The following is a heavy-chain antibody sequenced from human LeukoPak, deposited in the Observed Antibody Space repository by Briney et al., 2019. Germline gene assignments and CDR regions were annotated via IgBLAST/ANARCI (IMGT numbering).Heavy chain of an antibody. CDR1: GYTFTDYF. Sequence: ASVKVSCKASGYTFTDYFIHWVRQAPGQGLEWMGWINPHSGGRNSAQKFQGRVTMTRDTSISTAYMELSRLRSDDTAVYYCARELKTPARGYCSGGSCYRDYMDVWGKGTTVTVSS. J-gene: IGHJ6*03. CDR2: INPHSGGR. CDR3: ARELKTPARGYCSGGSCYRDYMDV. D-gene: IGHD2-15*01. V-gene: IGHV1-2*02.